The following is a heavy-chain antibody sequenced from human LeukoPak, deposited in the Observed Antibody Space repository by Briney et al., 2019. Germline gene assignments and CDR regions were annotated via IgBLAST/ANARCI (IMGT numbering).Heavy chain of an antibody. CDR3: ARHTESSGSYYGYYYYMDV. V-gene: IGHV4-39*01. J-gene: IGHJ6*03. CDR1: GGSISSSSYY. D-gene: IGHD1-26*01. Sequence: PSETLSLTCTVSGGSISSSSYYWGWIRQPPGKGLEWIGSIYYSGSTYYNPSLKSRVTISVDTSKNQFSLKLSSVTAAVTAVYYCARHTESSGSYYGYYYYMDVWGKGTTVTISS. CDR2: IYYSGST.